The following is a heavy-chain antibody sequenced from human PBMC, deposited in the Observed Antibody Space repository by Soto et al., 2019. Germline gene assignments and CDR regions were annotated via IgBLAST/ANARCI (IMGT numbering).Heavy chain of an antibody. Sequence: GASVKVSCKASGYTFTSYGISWVRQAPGQGLEWMGWISAYNGNTNCAQKLQGRVTMTTDTSTSTAYMELRSLRSDDTAVYYCARRVFGVVIIEPGDYWGQGTLVTAPQ. CDR1: GYTFTSYG. J-gene: IGHJ4*02. CDR3: ARRVFGVVIIEPGDY. V-gene: IGHV1-18*01. D-gene: IGHD3-3*01. CDR2: ISAYNGNT.